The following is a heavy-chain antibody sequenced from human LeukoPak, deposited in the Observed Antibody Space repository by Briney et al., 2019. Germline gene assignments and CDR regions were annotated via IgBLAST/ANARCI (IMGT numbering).Heavy chain of an antibody. J-gene: IGHJ5*02. D-gene: IGHD2-2*01. CDR2: INHRGST. V-gene: IGHV4-34*01. Sequence: PSETLSLTCAVYGGSFSGYYWSWIRQPPGKGLEWIGEINHRGSTNYNPSLKSRVTISVDTSKNQFSLKLSSVTAADTAVYYCARDGLRRCSSTSCYPSWFDPWGQGTLVTVSS. CDR3: ARDGLRRCSSTSCYPSWFDP. CDR1: GGSFSGYY.